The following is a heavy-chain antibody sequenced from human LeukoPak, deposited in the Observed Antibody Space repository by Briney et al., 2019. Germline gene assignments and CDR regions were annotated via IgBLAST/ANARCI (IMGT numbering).Heavy chain of an antibody. Sequence: GGSLRLSCVASGFTFSSSAMSWVRQAPGKGLEWVSVISGIGSSTYYADSVKGRFTVSRDNSKNTLSLQMNSLRAEDTAVYYCAKASYYYYCMDIWAKGTTVTVSS. V-gene: IGHV3-23*01. CDR1: GFTFSSSA. J-gene: IGHJ6*03. CDR2: ISGIGSST. CDR3: AKASYYYYCMDI.